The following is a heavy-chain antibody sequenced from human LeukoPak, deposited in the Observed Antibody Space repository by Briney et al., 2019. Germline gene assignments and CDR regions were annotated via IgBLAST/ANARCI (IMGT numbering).Heavy chain of an antibody. D-gene: IGHD3-22*01. Sequence: PGGSLRLSCAASGFTFSSYAMGWVRQAPGKGLEWVSAISGSGGSTYYADSVKGRFTISRDSSKNTLYLQMSSLRAEDTALYYCARKGYYYDSSAYYSFDYWGQGTLVTVSS. CDR2: ISGSGGST. J-gene: IGHJ4*02. CDR3: ARKGYYYDSSAYYSFDY. V-gene: IGHV3-23*01. CDR1: GFTFSSYA.